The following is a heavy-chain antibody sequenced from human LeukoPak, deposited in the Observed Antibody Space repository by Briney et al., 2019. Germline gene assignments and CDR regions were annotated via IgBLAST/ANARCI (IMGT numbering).Heavy chain of an antibody. CDR1: GFTFSSYA. CDR3: AKNPYCSSTSCYKRGENYYYYMDV. Sequence: GGSLRLSCAASGFTFSSYAMSWVRQAPGKGLEWVSAISGSGGSTYYADSVKGRFTISRDNSKNTLYLQMNSLRAEDTAVYYCAKNPYCSSTSCYKRGENYYYYMDVWGQGTTVTVSS. V-gene: IGHV3-23*01. CDR2: ISGSGGST. J-gene: IGHJ6*03. D-gene: IGHD2-2*02.